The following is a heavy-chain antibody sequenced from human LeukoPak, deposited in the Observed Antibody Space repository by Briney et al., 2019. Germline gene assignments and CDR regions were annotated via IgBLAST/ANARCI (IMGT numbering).Heavy chain of an antibody. V-gene: IGHV3-30*02. Sequence: GGSLRLSCAASGFTFSYHGMHWVRQAPGKGLDWVAFIRYDGSNTYYADSVKGRFTISRDNSKNTLYLQMSSLRAEDTAVYYCAKAPVGGYSGYDSYYYYMDVWGKGTTVTVSS. D-gene: IGHD5-12*01. J-gene: IGHJ6*03. CDR1: GFTFSYHG. CDR3: AKAPVGGYSGYDSYYYYMDV. CDR2: IRYDGSNT.